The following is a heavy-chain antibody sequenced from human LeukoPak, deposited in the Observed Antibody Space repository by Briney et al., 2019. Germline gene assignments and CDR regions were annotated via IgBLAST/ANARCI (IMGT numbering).Heavy chain of an antibody. J-gene: IGHJ5*02. V-gene: IGHV4-59*12. Sequence: SETLSLTCTVSGGSISTYYWNWIRQPPGKGLEWIGYIYHSGSTNYNPSLQSRVTISVDMSKNQFSLKLSSVTAADTAVYYCARVGGNLWGQGTLVTVSS. CDR3: ARVGGNL. CDR1: GGSISTYY. CDR2: IYHSGST. D-gene: IGHD4-23*01.